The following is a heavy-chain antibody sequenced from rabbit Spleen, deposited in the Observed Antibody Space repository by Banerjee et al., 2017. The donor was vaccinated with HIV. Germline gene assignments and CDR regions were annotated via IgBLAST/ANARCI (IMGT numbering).Heavy chain of an antibody. D-gene: IGHD8-1*01. CDR1: GFSFSNKAV. CDR3: ARDSGTSFSSYGMDL. CDR2: IDTGSSGFT. V-gene: IGHV1S45*01. Sequence: QEQLVESGGGLVKPEGSLKLSCTASGFSFSNKAVMCWVRQAPGKGLEWIACIDTGSSGFTYFASWAKGRFTISKTSSTTVTLQVTSLTAADTATYFCARDSGTSFSSYGMDLWGPGTLVT. J-gene: IGHJ6*01.